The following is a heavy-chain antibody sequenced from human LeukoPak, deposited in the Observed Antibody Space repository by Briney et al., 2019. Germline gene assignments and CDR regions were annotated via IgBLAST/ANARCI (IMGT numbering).Heavy chain of an antibody. D-gene: IGHD2-21*01. J-gene: IGHJ4*02. CDR3: ARDRDLRWFFY. Sequence: SETLSLTCTVSGYSISSDFSWGWIRQPPGKGLEWIGSVYHSGSTYYNPSLRSRVTISVDTSKNQFSLKLTSVTAADTAVYYCARDRDLRWFFYWGQGTLVTVSS. CDR1: GYSISSDFS. CDR2: VYHSGST. V-gene: IGHV4-38-2*02.